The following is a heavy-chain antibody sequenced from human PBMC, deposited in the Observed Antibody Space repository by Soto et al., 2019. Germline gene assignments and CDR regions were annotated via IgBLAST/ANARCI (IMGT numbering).Heavy chain of an antibody. CDR1: GGTFSSYA. V-gene: IGHV1-69*06. CDR2: IIPIFGTA. Sequence: SVKVSCKASGGTFSSYAISWVRQAPGQGLEWMGGIIPIFGTANYAQKFQGRVTITADKSTSTAYMELSSLRSEDTAVYYCAGGLMGWTDALDTWGQGTMVTVSS. D-gene: IGHD6-19*01. CDR3: AGGLMGWTDALDT. J-gene: IGHJ3*02.